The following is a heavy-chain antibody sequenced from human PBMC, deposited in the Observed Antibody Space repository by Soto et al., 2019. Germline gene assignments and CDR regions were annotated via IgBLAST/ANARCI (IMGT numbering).Heavy chain of an antibody. Sequence: QVQVVQSGDEVKETGASVRVSCKTSGYSFPAYGISWVRQAPGQGLEWMGWISCYNGKTKYAQKVQGRVTMTTDTSTSTAYMEVSRLRSDDTAIYYCARDAPPPELRFLEWHNYDYNGMDVWGQGTTVTVSS. J-gene: IGHJ6*02. V-gene: IGHV1-18*01. D-gene: IGHD3-3*01. CDR3: ARDAPPPELRFLEWHNYDYNGMDV. CDR2: ISCYNGKT. CDR1: GYSFPAYG.